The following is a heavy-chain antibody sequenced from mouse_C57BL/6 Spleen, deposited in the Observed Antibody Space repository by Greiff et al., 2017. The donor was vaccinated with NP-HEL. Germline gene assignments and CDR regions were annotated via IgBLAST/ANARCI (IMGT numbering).Heavy chain of an antibody. CDR1: GYTFTSYW. CDR3: ARSIYYGYDAGYAMDY. J-gene: IGHJ4*01. CDR2: IHPNSGST. Sequence: VQLQQPGAELVKPGASVKLSCKASGYTFTSYWMHWVKQRPGQGLEWIGMIHPNSGSTNYNEKFKSKATLTVDKSSSTAYMQLSSLTSEDSAVYYCARSIYYGYDAGYAMDYWGQGTSVTVSS. D-gene: IGHD2-2*01. V-gene: IGHV1-64*01.